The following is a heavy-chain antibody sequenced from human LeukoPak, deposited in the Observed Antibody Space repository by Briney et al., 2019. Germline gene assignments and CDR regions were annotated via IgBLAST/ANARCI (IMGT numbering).Heavy chain of an antibody. J-gene: IGHJ4*02. CDR2: ISYDGSNK. CDR3: ARDNGYSYGYGDY. Sequence: GGSLRLSCAASGFTFSSYAMHWVRQAPGKGLEWVADISYDGSNKYYGDSVKGRSTISRNNSKNPLYLQMNSLRAEDTAVYYCARDNGYSYGYGDYWGQGTLVTVSS. CDR1: GFTFSSYA. D-gene: IGHD5-18*01. V-gene: IGHV3-30*04.